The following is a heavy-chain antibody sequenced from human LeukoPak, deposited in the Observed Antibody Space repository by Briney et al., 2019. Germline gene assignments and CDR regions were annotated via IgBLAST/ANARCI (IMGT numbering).Heavy chain of an antibody. V-gene: IGHV3-11*06. J-gene: IGHJ4*02. CDR2: ISTSTSYT. D-gene: IGHD3-22*01. Sequence: GGSLRLSCAASGFTFSDYYMSWIRPAPGKGLEWVSYISTSTSYTNYADSVKGRFTTSRDNAKKSLYLQMNSLRAEDTAVYYCAKSSVLYDSSGYYHFDHWGQGTLVTVSS. CDR3: AKSSVLYDSSGYYHFDH. CDR1: GFTFSDYY.